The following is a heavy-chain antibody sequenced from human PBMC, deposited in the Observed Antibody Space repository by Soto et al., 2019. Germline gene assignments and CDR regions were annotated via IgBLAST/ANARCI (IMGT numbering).Heavy chain of an antibody. Sequence: SETLSLTCTVSGVSISGNRYYWGWIRQPPGRGLEWIGNIYYSGSTYYTPALKSRVTLSVDTSKNQFSLNLNSVTAADTAVYYCARGGIPPSGYGIAYAMDVWGQGTTVTVSS. CDR2: IYYSGST. J-gene: IGHJ6*02. CDR1: GVSISGNRYY. V-gene: IGHV4-39*01. CDR3: ARGGIPPSGYGIAYAMDV. D-gene: IGHD1-26*01.